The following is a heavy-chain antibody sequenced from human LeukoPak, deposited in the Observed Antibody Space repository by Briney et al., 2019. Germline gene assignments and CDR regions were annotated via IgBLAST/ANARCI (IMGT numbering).Heavy chain of an antibody. CDR2: IKSKANGGTT. D-gene: IGHD2-2*01. Sequence: GGSLRLSCGASGFIFSDAWMSWVRLAPGKGLEWVGRIKSKANGGTTDYAAPVKGRFSISRDDSRSTLYLQMNSLETEDTAVYYRTTDDSYCGTTRCPPYYFYMDVWGKGTTVTVSS. CDR1: GFIFSDAW. J-gene: IGHJ6*03. CDR3: TTDDSYCGTTRCPPYYFYMDV. V-gene: IGHV3-15*01.